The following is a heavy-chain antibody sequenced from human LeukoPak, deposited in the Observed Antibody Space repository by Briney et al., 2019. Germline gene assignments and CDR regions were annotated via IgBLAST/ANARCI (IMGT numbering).Heavy chain of an antibody. V-gene: IGHV4-38-2*01. Sequence: SETLSLTCAVSGDSISRGYWWGWIRQPPGKGLEWIGSIYHGESAYYNSSLRGRVTISVDTSNNQLSPRLSSVAAADTAMYYCARHSGDCSATNCNNWFDPWGQGTLVTVSS. CDR3: ARHSGDCSATNCNNWFDP. J-gene: IGHJ5*02. CDR2: IYHGESA. CDR1: GDSISRGYW. D-gene: IGHD2-21*01.